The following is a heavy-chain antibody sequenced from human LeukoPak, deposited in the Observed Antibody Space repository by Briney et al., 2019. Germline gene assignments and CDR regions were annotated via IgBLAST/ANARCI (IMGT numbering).Heavy chain of an antibody. J-gene: IGHJ6*02. CDR3: ARSPPGGMDV. V-gene: IGHV3-21*01. CDR2: ISSSSSYI. Sequence: GRSLRLSCAASGFTFSSYAMHWVRQAPGKGLEWVSSISSSSSYIYYADSVKGRFTISRDNAKNSLYLQMNSLRAEDTAVYYCARSPPGGMDVWGQGTTVTVSS. CDR1: GFTFSSYA.